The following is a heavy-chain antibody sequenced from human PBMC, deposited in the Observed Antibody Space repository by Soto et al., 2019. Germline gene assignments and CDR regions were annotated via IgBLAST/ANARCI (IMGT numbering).Heavy chain of an antibody. CDR3: ARGGAVGTSAYFFDF. Sequence: QVRLVESGGGVAQPGRSLTLSCAASGFTFDRHAMHWLRQPPGKGLEWLAAISCDGANKYYPDSVWGRYTVSRDNSANTLSLEMTSLTADDTALYYCARGGAVGTSAYFFDFWGQGALVTVSS. CDR1: GFTFDRHA. V-gene: IGHV3-30*03. CDR2: ISCDGANK. J-gene: IGHJ4*02. D-gene: IGHD6-19*01.